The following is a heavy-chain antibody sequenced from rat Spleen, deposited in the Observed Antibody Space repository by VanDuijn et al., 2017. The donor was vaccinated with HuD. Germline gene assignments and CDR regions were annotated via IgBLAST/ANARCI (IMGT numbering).Heavy chain of an antibody. J-gene: IGHJ2*01. CDR1: GFILSNYG. D-gene: IGHD3-2*01. CDR3: ARNGLQCSDFFDY. V-gene: IGHV5S13*01. CDR2: ITIDGDNT. Sequence: EVQLVESGGGLVQPGRSLKLSCSASGFILSNYGMAWVRQAPTKGLEWVASITIDGDNTYYRDSVKGRFPISRDNAKSTLYLKMASLRSEDTATYYCARNGLQCSDFFDYWGQGFMVTVSS.